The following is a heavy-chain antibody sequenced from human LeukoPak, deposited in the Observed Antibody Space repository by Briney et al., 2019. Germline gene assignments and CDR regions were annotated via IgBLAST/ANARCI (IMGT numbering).Heavy chain of an antibody. V-gene: IGHV3-48*01. D-gene: IGHD3-3*01. CDR3: AGSTEWSADY. Sequence: GGSLRLSCAASGFNFNVYSMNWVRQAPGKGLEWISYMTSDSNTIYYADSVRGRFTISRDNAKKSVYLELSNLRADDTAMYYCAGSTEWSADYWGQGTLVTVSS. CDR2: MTSDSNTI. J-gene: IGHJ4*02. CDR1: GFNFNVYS.